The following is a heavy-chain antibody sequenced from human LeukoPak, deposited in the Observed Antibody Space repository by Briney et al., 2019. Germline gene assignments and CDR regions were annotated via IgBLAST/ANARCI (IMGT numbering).Heavy chain of an antibody. Sequence: SETLSLTCALYGGSFSGYYWSWIRQPPGKGLEWIGEINHSGSTNYNPSLKSRVTISVDTSKNQFSLKLSSVTAADTAVYYCASLRITMVRGVTTNGIDYWGQGTLVTVSS. CDR2: INHSGST. D-gene: IGHD3-10*01. CDR1: GGSFSGYY. CDR3: ASLRITMVRGVTTNGIDY. V-gene: IGHV4-34*01. J-gene: IGHJ4*02.